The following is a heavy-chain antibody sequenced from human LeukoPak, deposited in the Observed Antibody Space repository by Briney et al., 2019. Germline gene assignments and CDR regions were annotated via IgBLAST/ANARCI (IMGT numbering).Heavy chain of an antibody. D-gene: IGHD3-9*01. CDR2: MNPNSGNT. Sequence: WASVTVSCKASGYTFTSYDINWVRQATGQGLEWMGWMNPNSGNTGYAQKFQGRVTMTRNTSISTAYMELSSLRSEDTAVYYCARFATYYDILTGYAWGQGTLVTVSS. V-gene: IGHV1-8*01. J-gene: IGHJ5*02. CDR3: ARFATYYDILTGYA. CDR1: GYTFTSYD.